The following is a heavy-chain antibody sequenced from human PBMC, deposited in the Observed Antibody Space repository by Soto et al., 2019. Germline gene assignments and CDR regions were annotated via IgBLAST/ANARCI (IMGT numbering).Heavy chain of an antibody. Sequence: GASVKVSCEASGGTFSSYAISWVRQAPGQGLEWMGGIIPIFGTANYAQKFQGRVTITADESTSTAYMELSSLRSEDTAVYYCARVRIVPNYYYGMDVWGQGTTVTVSS. CDR3: ARVRIVPNYYYGMDV. J-gene: IGHJ6*02. V-gene: IGHV1-69*13. D-gene: IGHD2-8*01. CDR2: IIPIFGTA. CDR1: GGTFSSYA.